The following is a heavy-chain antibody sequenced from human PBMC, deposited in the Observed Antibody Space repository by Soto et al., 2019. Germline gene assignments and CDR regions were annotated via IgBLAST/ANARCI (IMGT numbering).Heavy chain of an antibody. Sequence: GGSLRLSCAASGFTFSSYAMSWVRQAPGKGLEWVSAISGSGGSTYYADSVKGRFTISRDNSKNTLYLQMNSLRAEDTAVYYCAKVPQQLVHYYYYGMDVWGQGTTVTVSS. CDR3: AKVPQQLVHYYYYGMDV. CDR2: ISGSGGST. V-gene: IGHV3-23*01. CDR1: GFTFSSYA. D-gene: IGHD6-13*01. J-gene: IGHJ6*02.